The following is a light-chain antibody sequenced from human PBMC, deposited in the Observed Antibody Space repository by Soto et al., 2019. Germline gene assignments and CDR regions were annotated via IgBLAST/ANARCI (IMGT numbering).Light chain of an antibody. Sequence: DIQITQSPSTLSASVGDKINITCRASESISSWLAWYQQKPGKAPKLLIYKASTLESGVPSRFSASGSGTEFTLTISSLQPDDSATYYCHQYSASHTFGGGTKVDIK. CDR3: HQYSASHT. J-gene: IGKJ4*01. CDR2: KAS. V-gene: IGKV1-5*03. CDR1: ESISSW.